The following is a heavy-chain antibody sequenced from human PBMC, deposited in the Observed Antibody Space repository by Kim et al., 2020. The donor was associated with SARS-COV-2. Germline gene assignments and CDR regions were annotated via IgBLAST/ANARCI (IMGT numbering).Heavy chain of an antibody. CDR3: ARGNYYGSGGDY. V-gene: IGHV3-30*04. Sequence: GGSLRLSCAASGFTFSGYAVHWVRQTPGKGLEWVAVISYDGSNKDYADSVKGRFTFSRDNSKNTLYLQMNSLRAEDTAVYYCARGNYYGSGGDYWGQGTL. D-gene: IGHD3-10*01. CDR2: ISYDGSNK. J-gene: IGHJ4*02. CDR1: GFTFSGYA.